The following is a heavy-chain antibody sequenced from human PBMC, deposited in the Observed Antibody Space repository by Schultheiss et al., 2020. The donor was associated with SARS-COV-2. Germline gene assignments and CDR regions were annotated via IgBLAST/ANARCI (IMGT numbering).Heavy chain of an antibody. V-gene: IGHV3-11*01. Sequence: GGSLRLSCAASGFTFSDYYMSWIRQAPGKGLEWVSYISSSGSTIYYADSVKGRFTISRDNAKNSLYLQMNSLRAEDTAVYYCARLMSGYQLNYYYYGMDVWGQGTTVTVSS. CDR3: ARLMSGYQLNYYYYGMDV. D-gene: IGHD3-3*01. CDR2: ISSSGSTI. J-gene: IGHJ6*02. CDR1: GFTFSDYY.